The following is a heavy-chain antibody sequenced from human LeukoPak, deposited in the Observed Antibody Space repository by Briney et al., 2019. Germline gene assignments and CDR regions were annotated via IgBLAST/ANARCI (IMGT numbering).Heavy chain of an antibody. CDR3: AKDGTYYYGSGTYYYCDY. V-gene: IGHV3-30*02. Sequence: PGGSLRLSCAASGFTFSSYGMHWVRQAPGKGLEWVAFTRYDGTNEYYADSVKGRSTISRDNSKNTLYLQMNSLTAEDTAVYYCAKDGTYYYGSGTYYYCDYWGQGTLLTVSS. CDR1: GFTFSSYG. J-gene: IGHJ4*02. D-gene: IGHD3-10*01. CDR2: TRYDGTNE.